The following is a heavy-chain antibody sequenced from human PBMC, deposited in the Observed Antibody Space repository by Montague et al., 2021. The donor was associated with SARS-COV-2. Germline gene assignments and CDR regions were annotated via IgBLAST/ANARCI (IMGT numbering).Heavy chain of an antibody. D-gene: IGHD3-22*01. J-gene: IGHJ4*02. CDR1: DGSFSDYS. CDR2: INHHGST. Sequence: SETLSLTCAVYDGSFSDYSWIWIRQPPGKGLEWIGEINHHGSTNYNPSLKSRVTISVDTSKNQFSLKMTSVTAADTAVYYCARGRQHINMVVVVVTGGEYYFDFWGQGTLVAVSS. V-gene: IGHV4-34*01. CDR3: ARGRQHINMVVVVVTGGEYYFDF.